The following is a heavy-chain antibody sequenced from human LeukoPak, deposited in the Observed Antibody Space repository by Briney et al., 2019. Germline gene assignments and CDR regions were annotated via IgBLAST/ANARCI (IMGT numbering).Heavy chain of an antibody. Sequence: GGSLRLSCAASGFTFSSYSMNWVRQAPGKGLEWVSSISSSSSYIYYADPVKGRFTISRDNAKNSLYLHMNSLRAEDTAVYYCARDLTVTTEYWGQGTLVTVSS. D-gene: IGHD4-17*01. V-gene: IGHV3-21*01. CDR1: GFTFSSYS. CDR3: ARDLTVTTEY. J-gene: IGHJ4*02. CDR2: ISSSSSYI.